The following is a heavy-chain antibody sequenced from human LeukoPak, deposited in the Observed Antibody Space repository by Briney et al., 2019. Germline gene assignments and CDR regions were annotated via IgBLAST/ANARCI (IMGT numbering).Heavy chain of an antibody. CDR2: IYTSGST. CDR3: ARDGLNTMVQGKIHYNYMDA. V-gene: IGHV4-61*02. CDR1: GGSISSGSYY. J-gene: IGHJ6*03. D-gene: IGHD3-10*01. Sequence: SETLSLTCTVSGGSISSGSYYWSWIRQPAGKGLEWIGRIYTSGSTHYNPSLKSRVTISVDTSKNQFSLKLSSVTAADTAVYYCARDGLNTMVQGKIHYNYMDAWGKGTTVSISS.